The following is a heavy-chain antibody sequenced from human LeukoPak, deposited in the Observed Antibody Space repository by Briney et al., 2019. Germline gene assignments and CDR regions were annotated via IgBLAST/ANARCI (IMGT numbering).Heavy chain of an antibody. CDR3: ARVGDHFHWFLDL. J-gene: IGHJ2*01. CDR1: GFTVSTNY. Sequence: GGSLTLFCAASGFTVSTNYMNWVRQAPGKGLEWVSILYSGSDTYYADSVKGRFTISRDNSRNILFLHMNSLKAEDTAIYYCARVGDHFHWFLDLWGRGTLVAVSS. CDR2: LYSGSDT. V-gene: IGHV3-53*01. D-gene: IGHD2-21*01.